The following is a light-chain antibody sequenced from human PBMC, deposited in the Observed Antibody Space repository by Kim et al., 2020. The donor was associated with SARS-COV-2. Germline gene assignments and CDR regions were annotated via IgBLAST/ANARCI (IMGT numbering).Light chain of an antibody. Sequence: EIVMTQSPATLSVSPGERATLSCRASQGINSNLAWYQQKPGQAPRLLIYGASTRVTGIPARFSGSASGTEFTLTISSLQSEDFALYYCQQYNNWPITFGQGTRLESK. CDR2: GAS. V-gene: IGKV3-15*01. J-gene: IGKJ5*01. CDR1: QGINSN. CDR3: QQYNNWPIT.